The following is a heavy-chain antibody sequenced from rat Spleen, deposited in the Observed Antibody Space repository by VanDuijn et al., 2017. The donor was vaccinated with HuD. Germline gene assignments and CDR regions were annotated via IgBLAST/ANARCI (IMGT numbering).Heavy chain of an antibody. CDR2: ITNAAGKG. V-gene: IGHV5-31*01. CDR3: TRGGYFRY. D-gene: IGHD2-5*01. CDR1: GFTFNNYW. J-gene: IGHJ2*01. Sequence: EVQLVESGGGLVQPGRSLKLSCVASGFTFNNYWMTWIRQAPGKGLEWVASITNAAGKGYYPDSVKGRFTISRDTAQNIRYLQMNSTRSEDTATYSCTRGGYFRYWGQGVMVTVSS.